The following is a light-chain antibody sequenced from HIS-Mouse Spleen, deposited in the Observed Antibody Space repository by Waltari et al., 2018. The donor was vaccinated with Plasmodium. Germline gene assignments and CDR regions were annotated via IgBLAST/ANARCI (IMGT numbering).Light chain of an antibody. CDR2: GAA. V-gene: IGKV3-15*01. Sequence: EIVMTQSPATLSVSPGERATLSSRASQSVSSNLAWYHQKPGQAPRLLIYGAATRATGIPARFSGSGSGTEFTLTISSLQSEDFAVYYCQQYNNWSFTFGPGTKVDIK. CDR1: QSVSSN. J-gene: IGKJ3*01. CDR3: QQYNNWSFT.